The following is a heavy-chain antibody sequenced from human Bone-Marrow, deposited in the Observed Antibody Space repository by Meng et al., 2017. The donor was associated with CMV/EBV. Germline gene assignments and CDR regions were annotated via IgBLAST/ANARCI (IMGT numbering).Heavy chain of an antibody. D-gene: IGHD4-17*01. Sequence: GSLRLSCAASGFTFSTYWMSWVRQVPGKGLEWIGYIYYSGSTNYNPSLKSRVTISVDTSKNQFSLKLSSVTAADTAVYYCARDTERLRIDYWGQGTLVTVSS. CDR1: GFTFSTYW. J-gene: IGHJ4*02. V-gene: IGHV4-59*01. CDR2: IYYSGST. CDR3: ARDTERLRIDY.